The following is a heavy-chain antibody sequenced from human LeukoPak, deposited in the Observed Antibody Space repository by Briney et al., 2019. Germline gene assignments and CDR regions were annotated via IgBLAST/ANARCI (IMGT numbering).Heavy chain of an antibody. CDR1: GYSISSGYY. D-gene: IGHD3-3*01. Sequence: PSETLSLTCTVSGYSISSGYYWGWIRQPPGRGLEWIGNIYHSGSTYSNPSLKSRVIISVDTSKNQFSLKLSSVTAADTAVYWCARGAFGVLLSAFDIWGQGTMVTVSS. CDR2: IYHSGST. J-gene: IGHJ3*02. CDR3: ARGAFGVLLSAFDI. V-gene: IGHV4-38-2*02.